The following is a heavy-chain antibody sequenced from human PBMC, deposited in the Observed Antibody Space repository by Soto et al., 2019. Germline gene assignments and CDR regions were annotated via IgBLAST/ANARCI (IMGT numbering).Heavy chain of an antibody. V-gene: IGHV3-23*01. J-gene: IGHJ4*02. CDR1: GFALNTYA. D-gene: IGHD3-16*02. CDR3: VKGAGGGVIRNSFHF. Sequence: GGTLRLSCAASGFALNTYAMQWVRQAPGKGPEWVSGITASGGSTYYADSVRGRFTISRDTSMNTLYLEMSSLRAEDTAVYYCVKGAGGGVIRNSFHFWGQGALVTVSS. CDR2: ITASGGST.